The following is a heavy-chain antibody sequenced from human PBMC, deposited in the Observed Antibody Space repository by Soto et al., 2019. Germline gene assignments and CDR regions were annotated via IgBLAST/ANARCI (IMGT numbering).Heavy chain of an antibody. J-gene: IGHJ4*02. CDR1: GGTFSSYA. CDR3: ASNTIFGVVILYFDY. V-gene: IGHV1-69*01. D-gene: IGHD3-3*01. CDR2: IIPIFGTA. Sequence: QVQLVQSGAEVKKPGSSVKVSCKASGGTFSSYAISWVRQAPGQGLEWMGGIIPIFGTANYAQKFHGRVTITADESTSTAYMELSSLRSEDTAVYYCASNTIFGVVILYFDYWGQGTLVTVSS.